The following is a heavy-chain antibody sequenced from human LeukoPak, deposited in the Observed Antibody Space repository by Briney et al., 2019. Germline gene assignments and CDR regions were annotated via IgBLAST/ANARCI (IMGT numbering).Heavy chain of an antibody. V-gene: IGHV3-23*01. J-gene: IGHJ4*02. CDR1: GFTFRTYD. D-gene: IGHD6-13*01. Sequence: GGSLRLSCAASGFTFRTYDMSWVRQAPGKGLEWVSGISDSGGRTYYADSVKGRFSISRDNSQNTLLLQMNSLRAEDTAVYYWAKAGGASWYDYWGEGTLVTVSS. CDR2: ISDSGGRT. CDR3: AKAGGASWYDY.